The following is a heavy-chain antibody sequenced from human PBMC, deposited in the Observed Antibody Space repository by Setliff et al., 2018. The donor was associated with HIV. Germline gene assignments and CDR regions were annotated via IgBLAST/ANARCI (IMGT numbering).Heavy chain of an antibody. CDR2: NSGYNGNT. V-gene: IGHV1-18*01. Sequence: ASVKVSCKASGYSSSSYGISWVRQAPGQGLEWMAWNSGYNGNTQYAQKFRGRVTMTAETSTSTASMELRSLRSDDTAVYYCARDSSGWPEHDINGNFDHWGQGTVVTVSS. D-gene: IGHD6-19*01. J-gene: IGHJ4*02. CDR1: GYSSSSYG. CDR3: ARDSSGWPEHDINGNFDH.